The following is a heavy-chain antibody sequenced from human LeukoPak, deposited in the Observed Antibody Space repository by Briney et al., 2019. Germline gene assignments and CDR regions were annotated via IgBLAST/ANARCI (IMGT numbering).Heavy chain of an antibody. V-gene: IGHV4-30-4*02. Sequence: TSETLSLTCTVSGGSISSGDYYWSWIRQPPGKGLEWIGYIYYSGSTYYNPSLKSRVTISVDTSKNQFSLKLSSVTAADTAVYYCARDCVGDSDAFDIWGQGTMVTVSS. CDR2: IYYSGST. D-gene: IGHD2-21*01. J-gene: IGHJ3*02. CDR3: ARDCVGDSDAFDI. CDR1: GGSISSGDYY.